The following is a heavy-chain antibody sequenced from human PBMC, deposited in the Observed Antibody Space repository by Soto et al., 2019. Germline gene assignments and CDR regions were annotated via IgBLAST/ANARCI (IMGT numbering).Heavy chain of an antibody. D-gene: IGHD1-26*01. CDR1: ADSISGGSISSSSYY. Sequence: SETLSLTCSFSADSISGGSISSSSYYWGWISQPPGKGLEWIGTIYYSGSTYYNPSLKSRVTISVDTSKNQVSLKLTSVTAADTAVYYCSAGRGGSYSLFDYWGRGTLVTVSS. J-gene: IGHJ4*02. CDR3: SAGRGGSYSLFDY. CDR2: IYYSGST. V-gene: IGHV4-39*01.